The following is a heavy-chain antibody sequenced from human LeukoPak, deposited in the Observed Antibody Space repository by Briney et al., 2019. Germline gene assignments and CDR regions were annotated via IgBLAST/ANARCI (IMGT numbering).Heavy chain of an antibody. D-gene: IGHD4-17*01. V-gene: IGHV3-23*01. J-gene: IGHJ4*02. CDR2: IRGSGSST. Sequence: ETLSLTCTVSGGSISSYYWSWVRQAPGEGLEWVSAIRGSGSSTYYADSVKGRFTISRDNSKNTLYLQMNSLRAEDTAIYYCAKGFRLYGDYYFDYWGQGTLVTVSS. CDR1: GGSISSYY. CDR3: AKGFRLYGDYYFDY.